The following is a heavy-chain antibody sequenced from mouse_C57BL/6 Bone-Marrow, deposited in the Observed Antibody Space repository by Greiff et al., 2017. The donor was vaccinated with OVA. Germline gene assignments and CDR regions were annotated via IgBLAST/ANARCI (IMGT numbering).Heavy chain of an antibody. Sequence: QVQLQQSGAELVKPGASVKLSCKASGYTFTEYTIHWVKQRSGQGLEWIGWFYPGSGSIKYNEKFKDKATLTADKSSSTVYMELSRLTSEDSAVYFCARHAIYYGNYAYYFDYWGQGTTLTVSS. CDR1: GYTFTEYT. V-gene: IGHV1-62-2*01. J-gene: IGHJ2*01. CDR3: ARHAIYYGNYAYYFDY. CDR2: FYPGSGSI. D-gene: IGHD2-1*01.